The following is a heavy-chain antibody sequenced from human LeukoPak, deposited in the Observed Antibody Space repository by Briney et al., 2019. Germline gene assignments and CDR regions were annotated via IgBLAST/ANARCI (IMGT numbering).Heavy chain of an antibody. CDR3: AKTYYYDSSGYSHYLAYDY. CDR2: ISGSGAFT. CDR1: GFTFRDYT. Sequence: GGSLRLSCVASGFTFRDYTMNWVRQAPGKGLEWVSTISGSGAFTKYADSVTGRFTISRDNSKNTMYLQLNSLRAEDTAIYYCAKTYYYDSSGYSHYLAYDYWGQGTLVTVSS. D-gene: IGHD3-22*01. J-gene: IGHJ4*02. V-gene: IGHV3-23*01.